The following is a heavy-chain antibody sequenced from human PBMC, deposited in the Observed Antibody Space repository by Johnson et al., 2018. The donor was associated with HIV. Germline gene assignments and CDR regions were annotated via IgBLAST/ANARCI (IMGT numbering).Heavy chain of an antibody. CDR2: TRNKANSYTT. CDR3: VRVELGAFDI. V-gene: IGHV3-72*01. Sequence: EVQLVESGGGVVQPGRSLRLSCAASGFTFSSYAMHWVRQAPGKGLEWVGRTRNKANSYTTEYAASVKGRITISRDDSKNSLYLQMNSLKTEDTAVYYCVRVELGAFDIWGQGTMVTVSS. CDR1: GFTFSSYA. J-gene: IGHJ3*02. D-gene: IGHD1-7*01.